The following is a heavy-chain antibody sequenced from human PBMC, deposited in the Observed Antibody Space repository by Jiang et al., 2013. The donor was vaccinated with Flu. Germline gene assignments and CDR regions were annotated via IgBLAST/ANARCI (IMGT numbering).Heavy chain of an antibody. V-gene: IGHV6-1*01. CDR1: GDSVSSNSAA. Sequence: SQTLSLTCAISGDSVSSNSAAWNWIRQSPSRGLEWLGRTYYRSKWYNDYAVSVKSRITINPDTSKNQFSLQLNSVTPEDTAVYYCARGGAAGAYSSSWYFWFDPWGQGTLVTV. D-gene: IGHD6-13*01. CDR2: TYYRSKWYN. J-gene: IGHJ5*02. CDR3: ARGGAAGAYSSSWYFWFDP.